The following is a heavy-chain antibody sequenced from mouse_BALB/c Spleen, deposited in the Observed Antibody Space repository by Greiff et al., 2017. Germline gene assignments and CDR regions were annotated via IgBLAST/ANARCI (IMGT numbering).Heavy chain of an antibody. Sequence: EVMLVESGGVLVKPGGSLKLSCAASGFAFSSYDMSWVRQTPEKRLEWVAYISSGGGSTYYPDTVKGRFTISRDNAKNTLYLQMSSLKSEDTAMYYCARQKYGNYGYFDYWGQGTTLTVSS. CDR1: GFAFSSYD. CDR3: ARQKYGNYGYFDY. CDR2: ISSGGGST. D-gene: IGHD2-10*02. V-gene: IGHV5-12-1*01. J-gene: IGHJ2*01.